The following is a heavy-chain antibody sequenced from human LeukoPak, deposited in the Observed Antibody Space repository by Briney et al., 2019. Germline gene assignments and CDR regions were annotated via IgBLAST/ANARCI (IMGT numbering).Heavy chain of an antibody. D-gene: IGHD3-22*01. Sequence: GGSLRLSCAASGFTFSSYGMHWVRQAPGKGLEWVAFIRYDGSNKYYADSVKGRFTISRDNSKNTLYLQMNSLRAEDTAVYYCAKGPYDSSGYSYFDYWGQGTLVTVSS. CDR3: AKGPYDSSGYSYFDY. J-gene: IGHJ4*02. V-gene: IGHV3-30*02. CDR2: IRYDGSNK. CDR1: GFTFSSYG.